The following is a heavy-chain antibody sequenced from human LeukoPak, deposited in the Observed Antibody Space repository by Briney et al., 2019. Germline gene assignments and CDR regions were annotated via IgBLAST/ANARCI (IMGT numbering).Heavy chain of an antibody. CDR2: ISWNSGAK. J-gene: IGHJ4*02. V-gene: IGHV3-9*01. Sequence: GGSLRPSCSASGFTFADYAMHWVRQAPGKGLEWLSGISWNSGAKIYADSVKGRFTISRDNAKNSLNLQMDSLRAEDTALYYCAKVHIVGATRGYFDYWGQGTLVTVSS. D-gene: IGHD1-26*01. CDR1: GFTFADYA. CDR3: AKVHIVGATRGYFDY.